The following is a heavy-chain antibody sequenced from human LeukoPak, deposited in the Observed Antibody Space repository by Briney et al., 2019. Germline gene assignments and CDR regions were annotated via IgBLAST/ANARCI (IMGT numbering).Heavy chain of an antibody. Sequence: ASVKVSCKASGYTFTSYYMHWVRQAPGQGLEWMGIINPSGGSTSYAQKFQGRVTMTRDTSTCTVYMELSSLRSEDTAVYYCARALDYGDYRSWFDPWGQGTLVTVSS. J-gene: IGHJ5*02. CDR3: ARALDYGDYRSWFDP. V-gene: IGHV1-46*01. CDR2: INPSGGST. CDR1: GYTFTSYY. D-gene: IGHD4-17*01.